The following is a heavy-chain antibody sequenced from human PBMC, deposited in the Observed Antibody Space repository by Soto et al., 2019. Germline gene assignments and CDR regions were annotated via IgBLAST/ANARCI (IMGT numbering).Heavy chain of an antibody. CDR1: GGSFSGYI. CDR2: INHSGSA. D-gene: IGHD1-26*01. CDR3: ARGAPLIVGATSFDS. Sequence: SETLSLTCDVYGGSFSGYIWTWIRQTPGKGLQWIGQINHSGSANYNPSLRRRVTISVDKSKNQFSLKLSSVTAADTAVYYCARGAPLIVGATSFDSWGQGTLVTVSS. J-gene: IGHJ4*02. V-gene: IGHV4-34*01.